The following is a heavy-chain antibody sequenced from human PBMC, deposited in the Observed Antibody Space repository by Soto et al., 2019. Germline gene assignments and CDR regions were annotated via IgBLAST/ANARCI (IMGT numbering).Heavy chain of an antibody. D-gene: IGHD3-10*01. V-gene: IGHV4-59*01. J-gene: IGHJ4*02. CDR3: ARELLGMGVFDS. CDR2: IYHNGNT. CDR1: DGSISSYY. Sequence: SETLSLTCTVSDGSISSYYWSWIRQPPGKGLEWMGYIYHNGNTNYNPSLKSRVTQSIDTSKNQFSLRLSSVTAADTAMYYCARELLGMGVFDSWGQGTLVTVSS.